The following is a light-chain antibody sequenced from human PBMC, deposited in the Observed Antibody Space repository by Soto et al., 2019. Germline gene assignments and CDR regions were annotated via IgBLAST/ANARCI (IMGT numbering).Light chain of an antibody. Sequence: DIQMTQSPSTPSASVGDTVIITCRASQSISTWLAWYQQKPGKAPKLLIYKASSLESGVPSRFSGSGSGTEFTLTINSLQPDDIATYYCQQYNSYSLFGPGTKVEIK. V-gene: IGKV1-5*03. J-gene: IGKJ3*01. CDR1: QSISTW. CDR2: KAS. CDR3: QQYNSYSL.